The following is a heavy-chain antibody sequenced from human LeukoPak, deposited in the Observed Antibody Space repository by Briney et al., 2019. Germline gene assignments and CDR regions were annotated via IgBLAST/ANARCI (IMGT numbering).Heavy chain of an antibody. CDR3: ARSQAPHQPAADYYYGMDV. CDR1: GGTFSSYA. Sequence: SVTVSCKASGGTFSSYAISWVRQAPGQGLEWMGGIIPIFGTANYAQKFQGGVTITADESTSTAYMELSSLRSEDTAVYYCARSQAPHQPAADYYYGMDVWGQGTTVTVSS. CDR2: IIPIFGTA. V-gene: IGHV1-69*13. J-gene: IGHJ6*02. D-gene: IGHD6-13*01.